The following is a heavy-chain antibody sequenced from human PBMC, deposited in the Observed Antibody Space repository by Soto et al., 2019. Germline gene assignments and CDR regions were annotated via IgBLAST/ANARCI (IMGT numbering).Heavy chain of an antibody. J-gene: IGHJ4*02. CDR3: AHAGDYDLLTFDH. Sequence: QITLKESGPTLVRPAQTLTLTCAFSGFSLTTYDMGVAWIRQPPGKALEWLALIYWGDDKRYSPSLKDRLAISKVTSRNQVVLTITNMDPGDTATYFCAHAGDYDLLTFDHWGPGTLVTVSS. D-gene: IGHD4-17*01. CDR1: GFSLTTYDMG. CDR2: IYWGDDK. V-gene: IGHV2-5*02.